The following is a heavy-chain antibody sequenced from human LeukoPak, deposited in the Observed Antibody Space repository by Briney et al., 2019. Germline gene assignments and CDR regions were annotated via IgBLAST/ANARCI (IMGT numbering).Heavy chain of an antibody. CDR3: AKGHNYYGSYESLGY. CDR2: ISSSSSYI. V-gene: IGHV3-21*04. Sequence: GGSLRLSCAASGFTFSRYSMNWVRQVPGKGLEWVSSISSSSSYIYYADSVKGRFTISRDNSKNTLYLQMNSLRAEDTAVYYCAKGHNYYGSYESLGYWGQGTLLTVSS. D-gene: IGHD3-10*01. J-gene: IGHJ4*02. CDR1: GFTFSRYS.